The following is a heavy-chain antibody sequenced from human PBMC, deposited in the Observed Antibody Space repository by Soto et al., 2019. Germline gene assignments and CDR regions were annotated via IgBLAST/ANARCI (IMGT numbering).Heavy chain of an antibody. CDR3: ARDLGIVVDITNGFDY. J-gene: IGHJ4*02. V-gene: IGHV3-30-3*01. D-gene: IGHD3-22*01. CDR2: ISYDGSNK. CDR1: GFTFSSYA. Sequence: QVQLVESGGGVVQPGRSLRLSCAASGFTFSSYAMHWVRQAPGKGLEWVAVISYDGSNKYYADSVKGRFTISRDNSKNTLYLQMNSLRAQDTAVYYCARDLGIVVDITNGFDYWGQGTLVTVSS.